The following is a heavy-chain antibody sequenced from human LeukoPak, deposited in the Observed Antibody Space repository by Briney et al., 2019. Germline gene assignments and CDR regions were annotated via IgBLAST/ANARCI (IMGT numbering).Heavy chain of an antibody. D-gene: IGHD3-3*01. V-gene: IGHV3-30*18. CDR2: ISYDGSNK. Sequence: PGGSLRLSCAASGFTFSSYGMHWVRQAPGKGLEWVAVISYDGSNKYYADSVKGRFTISRDNSKNTLYLQMNSLRAEDTAVYYCAKDAEYYDFWSGYYPHLDYWGQGTLVTVSS. J-gene: IGHJ4*02. CDR3: AKDAEYYDFWSGYYPHLDY. CDR1: GFTFSSYG.